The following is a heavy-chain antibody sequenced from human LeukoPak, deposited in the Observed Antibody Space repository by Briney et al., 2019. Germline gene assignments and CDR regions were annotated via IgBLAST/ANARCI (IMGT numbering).Heavy chain of an antibody. J-gene: IGHJ4*02. CDR1: GYTFTGYF. Sequence: ASVKVSCKASGYTFTGYFIHWVRQAPGQGLEWMGWINPNNGDTNYVQKFQGRVTITRDTSISTAYMELTRLRSDDTAVYYCAREGGYDILTGYRDYWGQGTLVTVSS. V-gene: IGHV1-2*02. D-gene: IGHD3-9*01. CDR3: AREGGYDILTGYRDY. CDR2: INPNNGDT.